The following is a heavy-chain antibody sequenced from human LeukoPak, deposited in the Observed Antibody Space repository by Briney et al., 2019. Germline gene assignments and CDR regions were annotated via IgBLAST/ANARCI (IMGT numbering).Heavy chain of an antibody. CDR1: SESSGGDD. Sequence: SETLSLTCAMHSESSGGDDWTWIRQPPGKGLEWIGEVSPGGSTRYNPSLRSRVTISLDTSKNQLSLKLSSVTAADTAVYYCAREDGLDYDFWSGYFRFDYWGQGTLVTVSS. V-gene: IGHV4-34*01. CDR2: VSPGGST. CDR3: AREDGLDYDFWSGYFRFDY. D-gene: IGHD3-3*01. J-gene: IGHJ4*02.